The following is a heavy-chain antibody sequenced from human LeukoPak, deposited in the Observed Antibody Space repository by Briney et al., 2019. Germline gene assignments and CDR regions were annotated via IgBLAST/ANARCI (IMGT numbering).Heavy chain of an antibody. CDR1: GYTFTSYD. CDR3: ARTVKWLRSDAFDI. J-gene: IGHJ3*02. Sequence: ASVKVSCKASGYTFTSYDINWVRQATGQGLEWMGWMNPNSGNTGYAQKFQGRVTMTRNTSISTAYMELSSLRSEDTAVYYCARTVKWLRSDAFDIWGQGTMVTVSS. V-gene: IGHV1-8*02. CDR2: MNPNSGNT. D-gene: IGHD5-12*01.